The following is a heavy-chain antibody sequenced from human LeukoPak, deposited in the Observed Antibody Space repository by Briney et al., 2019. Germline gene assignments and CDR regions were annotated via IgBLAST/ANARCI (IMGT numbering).Heavy chain of an antibody. D-gene: IGHD6-13*01. CDR1: GFTFRAYA. J-gene: IGHJ4*02. V-gene: IGHV3-30-3*01. CDR3: AKEAVAAAGPFDY. Sequence: GGSLRLSCAASGFTFRAYAMYWIRQAPGKGLEWVAGMSFDGLHKYYTDSVTGRFTISRDNSINTVYLQMNSLRAEDTAIYYCAKEAVAAAGPFDYWGQGTLVTASS. CDR2: MSFDGLHK.